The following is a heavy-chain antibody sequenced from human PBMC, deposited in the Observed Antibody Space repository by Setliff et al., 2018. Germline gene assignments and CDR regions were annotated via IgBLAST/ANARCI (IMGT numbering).Heavy chain of an antibody. CDR2: ISYSGST. CDR1: GGSISSGGYY. V-gene: IGHV4-39*07. CDR3: ARDFELLENYDIRGVFFDY. D-gene: IGHD3-9*01. Sequence: SETLSLTCTVSGGSISSGGYYWSWIRQHPGKGLEWIGSISYSGSTYYNPSLESRVTISVDTSKKQFSLRLRPVTAADTAVYFCARDFELLENYDIRGVFFDYWGQGTLVTVSS. J-gene: IGHJ4*01.